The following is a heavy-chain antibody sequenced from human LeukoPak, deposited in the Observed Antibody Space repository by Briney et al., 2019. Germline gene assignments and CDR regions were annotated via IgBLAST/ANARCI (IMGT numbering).Heavy chain of an antibody. V-gene: IGHV1-2*02. J-gene: IGHJ4*02. CDR1: GYTFTGYY. CDR2: INPTTGGT. CDR3: ARLRGYSYGIFDY. Sequence: ASVKVSCKASGYTFTGYYIHWVRQAPGQGLEWLGWINPTTGGTKYAQKFEGRVTMTRDTSITTAYMEVNRLRSDDTAVYYCARLRGYSYGIFDYWGQGTLVTVSS. D-gene: IGHD5-18*01.